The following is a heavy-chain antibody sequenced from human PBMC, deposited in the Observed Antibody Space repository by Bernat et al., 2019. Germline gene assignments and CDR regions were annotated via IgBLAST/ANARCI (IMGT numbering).Heavy chain of an antibody. V-gene: IGHV4-34*01. J-gene: IGHJ5*02. Sequence: QVQLQQWGAGLLKPSETLSLTCAVYGGSFSGYYWSWIRQPPGKGLEWIGEINHSGSTNYNPSLKSRVTISVDTSKNQFSLQLSSVTAADTAVYYCARGRGTIFGVVIKGNWFDPWGQGTLVTVSS. D-gene: IGHD3-3*01. CDR3: ARGRGTIFGVVIKGNWFDP. CDR1: GGSFSGYY. CDR2: INHSGST.